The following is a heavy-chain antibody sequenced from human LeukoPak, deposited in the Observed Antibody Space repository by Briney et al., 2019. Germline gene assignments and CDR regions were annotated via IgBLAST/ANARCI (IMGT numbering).Heavy chain of an antibody. CDR2: ISGSGGST. CDR1: GFTFSSYT. D-gene: IGHD6-13*01. V-gene: IGHV3-23*01. J-gene: IGHJ5*02. Sequence: GGSLRLSCAASGFTFSSYTMSWVRQAPGKGLEWVSAISGSGGSTYYADSVKGRFTISRDNSKNTLYLQMNSLRAEDTAVYYCARAILAAAGTIPWFDPWGQGTLVTVSS. CDR3: ARAILAAAGTIPWFDP.